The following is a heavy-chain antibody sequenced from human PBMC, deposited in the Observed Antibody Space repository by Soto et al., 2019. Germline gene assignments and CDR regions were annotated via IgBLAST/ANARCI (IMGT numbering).Heavy chain of an antibody. CDR2: ISSSSSYI. J-gene: IGHJ6*02. CDR1: GFTFSSYS. D-gene: IGHD3-10*01. V-gene: IGHV3-21*01. CDR3: ARDVIPPNLLRITTVRGVNYYYYGMVV. Sequence: GGSLRLSCAASGFTFSSYSMNWVRQAPGKGLEWVSSISSSSSYIYYADSVKGRFTISRDNAKNSLYLQMNSLRAEDTAVYYCARDVIPPNLLRITTVRGVNYYYYGMVVWGQGTTVTVSS.